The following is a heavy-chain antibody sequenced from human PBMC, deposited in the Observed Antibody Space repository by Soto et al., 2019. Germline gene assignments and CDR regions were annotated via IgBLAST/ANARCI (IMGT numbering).Heavy chain of an antibody. CDR2: IYHSGST. V-gene: IGHV4-30-2*01. Sequence: SETLSLTCAVSGGSISSGGYSWSWIRQPPGKGLEWIGYIYHSGSTYYNPSLKSRVTISVDRSKNQFSLKLSSVTAADTAVYYCARVQYKDWFDPWGQGTLVTVYS. J-gene: IGHJ5*02. CDR1: GGSISSGGYS. D-gene: IGHD1-1*01. CDR3: ARVQYKDWFDP.